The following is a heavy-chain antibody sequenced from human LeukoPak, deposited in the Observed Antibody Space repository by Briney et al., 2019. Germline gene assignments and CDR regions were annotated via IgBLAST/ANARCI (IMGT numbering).Heavy chain of an antibody. D-gene: IGHD4-17*01. CDR1: GYTFTGYL. V-gene: IGHV1-2*02. CDR2: INPNSGDT. CDR3: TRALTTVATWMSL. Sequence: ASVKVSCKASGYTFTGYLMHRVRQAPGQGLEWMGWINPNSGDTKYAQKFQGRVTMTRDTSISTAYMELSRLRSDDTAVYYCTRALTTVATWMSLWGRATLVTVSS. J-gene: IGHJ2*01.